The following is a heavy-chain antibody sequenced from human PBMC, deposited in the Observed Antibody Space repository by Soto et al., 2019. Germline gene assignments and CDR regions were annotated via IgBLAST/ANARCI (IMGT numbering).Heavy chain of an antibody. Sequence: EVQLVESGGGLVQPGGSLRLSCAASGFTVSSYYMSWVRQAPGKGLEWVSVIYSAGSADFADSVKGRFTISRDNSKNTLYLQKSSLRADDTAVYYCARVHSSSYPYFDYWGQGTLVTVSS. V-gene: IGHV3-66*01. J-gene: IGHJ4*02. D-gene: IGHD6-13*01. CDR1: GFTVSSYY. CDR2: IYSAGSA. CDR3: ARVHSSSYPYFDY.